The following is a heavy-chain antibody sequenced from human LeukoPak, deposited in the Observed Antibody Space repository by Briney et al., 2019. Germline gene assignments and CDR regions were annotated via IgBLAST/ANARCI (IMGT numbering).Heavy chain of an antibody. CDR3: ARGGVIVVLPVVPEYYFGY. Sequence: ASVKVSCKASGYTSTGYYMHWVRQAPGQGLEWMGWINPNSGGTNYAQKFHGRVTMTRDTSINTAYMELNGLRSDDTAVYYCARGGVIVVLPVVPEYYFGYWGQGTLVTVSS. D-gene: IGHD2-2*01. CDR1: GYTSTGYY. J-gene: IGHJ4*02. CDR2: INPNSGGT. V-gene: IGHV1-2*02.